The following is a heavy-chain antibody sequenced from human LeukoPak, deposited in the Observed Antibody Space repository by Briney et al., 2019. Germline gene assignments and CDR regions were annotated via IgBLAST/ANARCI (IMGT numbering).Heavy chain of an antibody. V-gene: IGHV1-69*13. CDR1: GGTFSSYA. J-gene: IGHJ4*02. Sequence: SVKVSCKASGGTFSSYAISWVRQAPGQGLEWMGGIIPIFGTANYAQKFQGRVTITADESTSTAYMELSSLRSEDTAVYYCARGPGRGITKIDHYFDYWGQGTLVTVSS. D-gene: IGHD1-1*01. CDR2: IIPIFGTA. CDR3: ARGPGRGITKIDHYFDY.